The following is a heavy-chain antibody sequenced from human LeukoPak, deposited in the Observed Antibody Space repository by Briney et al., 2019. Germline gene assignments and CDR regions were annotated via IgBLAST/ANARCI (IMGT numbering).Heavy chain of an antibody. Sequence: GESLRLSCTGSGFTLSSYAMSWVRRAPGQGLEWVSSISSSSSDIYYTDSVKGRFTTSRDNAKNSLYLQMNSLRAEDTAVYYCVTDYGGSSGAFDIWGHGTMVTVSS. V-gene: IGHV3-21*01. CDR2: ISSSSSDI. CDR3: VTDYGGSSGAFDI. CDR1: GFTLSSYA. J-gene: IGHJ3*02. D-gene: IGHD4-23*01.